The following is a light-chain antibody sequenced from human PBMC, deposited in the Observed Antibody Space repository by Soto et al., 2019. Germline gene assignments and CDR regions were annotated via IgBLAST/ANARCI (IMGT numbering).Light chain of an antibody. CDR3: QQYYSYLGT. Sequence: AILMTQSASSLSVSTGDRVTITCGASQGISSYLAWYQQKPGKAPKLLIYAASTLQSGVPSRFSGSGYGTDFTLTISCLQSEDFATYYCQQYYSYLGTFGQGTKVDIK. CDR1: QGISSY. J-gene: IGKJ1*01. CDR2: AAS. V-gene: IGKV1-8*01.